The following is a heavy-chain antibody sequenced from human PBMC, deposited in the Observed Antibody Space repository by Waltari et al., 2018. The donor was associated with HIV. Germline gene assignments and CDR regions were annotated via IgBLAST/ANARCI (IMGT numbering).Heavy chain of an antibody. J-gene: IGHJ4*02. CDR2: VSSDGNST. V-gene: IGHV3-74*03. D-gene: IGHD3-3*01. Sequence: EVKLVESGGRLVQPRGSLRLSCVASGFTFSSYWMHWVRQAPGKGLVWISRVSSDGNSTVYADSVTGRFTISRDNAKNTLFLQMNSLRVEDTAVYFCARSLYYDFWSAYPPDYWGQGTRVTVSS. CDR3: ARSLYYDFWSAYPPDY. CDR1: GFTFSSYW.